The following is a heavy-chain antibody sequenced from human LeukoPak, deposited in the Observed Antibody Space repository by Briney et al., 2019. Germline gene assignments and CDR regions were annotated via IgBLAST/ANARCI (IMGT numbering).Heavy chain of an antibody. J-gene: IGHJ4*02. CDR3: ASFRYCSGGSCYRVDY. D-gene: IGHD2-15*01. Sequence: SVKVSCKASGGTFSSYAICWGREAPGQGLEWMGRIIPIFGTANYAQKFQGRVTITTDESTSTAYMELSSLRSEDTAVYYCASFRYCSGGSCYRVDYWGQGTLVTVSS. CDR2: IIPIFGTA. CDR1: GGTFSSYA. V-gene: IGHV1-69*05.